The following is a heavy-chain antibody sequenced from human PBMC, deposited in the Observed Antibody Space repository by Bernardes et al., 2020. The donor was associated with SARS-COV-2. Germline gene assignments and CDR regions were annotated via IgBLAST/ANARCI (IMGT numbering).Heavy chain of an antibody. Sequence: SGPTLVKPTQTLTLTCTLSGFSLSTSGMCVSWIRQPPGKALEWLARIDWDDDKYYSTSLKTRLTIPKDTSKNQVVLTMTNMDPVDTATYYCARMNAGIVALDSWGQGTLVTVSS. J-gene: IGHJ4*02. CDR1: GFSLSTSGMC. D-gene: IGHD2-21*01. CDR2: IDWDDDK. V-gene: IGHV2-70*11. CDR3: ARMNAGIVALDS.